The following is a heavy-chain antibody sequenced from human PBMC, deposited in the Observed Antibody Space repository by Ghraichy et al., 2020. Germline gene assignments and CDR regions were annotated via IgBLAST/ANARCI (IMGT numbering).Heavy chain of an antibody. CDR1: GFTFSVYS. J-gene: IGHJ4*02. CDR2: ISSSSSSI. D-gene: IGHD2-15*01. CDR3: ARERSGPQGYFDY. V-gene: IGHV3-48*02. Sequence: GGSLRLSCAASGFTFSVYSMNWVRQAPGKGLEWVSYISSSSSSIYADSVKGRFTISRDNAKNSLYLQMSSLRDEDTAVYYCARERSGPQGYFDYWGQGTLVTVSS.